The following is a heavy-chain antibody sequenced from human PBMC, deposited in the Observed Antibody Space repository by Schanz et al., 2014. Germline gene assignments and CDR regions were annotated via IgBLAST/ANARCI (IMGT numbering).Heavy chain of an antibody. J-gene: IGHJ6*03. V-gene: IGHV3-48*01. CDR1: GLTFTSAW. CDR2: ISSSSSTR. Sequence: EVQLVESGGGLVQPGGSLRLSCATSGLTFTSAWMSWVRQAPGKGLEWVSYISSSSSTRYYADSVKGRFTISRDNAKNSLFLQMNSLRAEDTAVYYCAKGPYYYYYMDVWGNGTTVTVSS. CDR3: AKGPYYYYYMDV.